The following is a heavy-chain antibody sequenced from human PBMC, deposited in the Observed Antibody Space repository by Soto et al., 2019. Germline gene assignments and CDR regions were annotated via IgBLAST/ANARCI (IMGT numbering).Heavy chain of an antibody. V-gene: IGHV1-18*04. CDR3: TTAAGGMWGADY. J-gene: IGHJ4*02. Sequence: GASVKVSCKASGYTFTSYGISWVRQAPGQGLEWMGWISAYNGNTNYAQKLQGRVTMTTDTSTSTAYMELRSLKIEDTAVYFCTTAAGGMWGADYWGQGTPVTVSS. CDR2: ISAYNGNT. D-gene: IGHD6-25*01. CDR1: GYTFTSYG.